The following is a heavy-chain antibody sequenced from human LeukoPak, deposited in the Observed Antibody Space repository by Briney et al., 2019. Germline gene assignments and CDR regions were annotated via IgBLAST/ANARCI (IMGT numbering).Heavy chain of an antibody. D-gene: IGHD2-15*01. CDR1: GYTFTSYG. V-gene: IGHV1-18*01. Sequence: ASVKVSCKASGYTFTSYGISWVRQAPGQGLEWMGWISAYNGNTNYAQKLQGRVTMTTDTSTSTAYMELRSLRSDGTAVYYCAILAGPLGAFDIWGQGTMVTVSS. J-gene: IGHJ3*02. CDR2: ISAYNGNT. CDR3: AILAGPLGAFDI.